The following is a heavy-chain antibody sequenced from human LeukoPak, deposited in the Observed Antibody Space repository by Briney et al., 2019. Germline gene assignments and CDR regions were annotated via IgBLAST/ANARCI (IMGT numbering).Heavy chain of an antibody. CDR3: ARDLGYYDRV. D-gene: IGHD3-22*01. CDR1: GGSFSGYY. V-gene: IGHV4-31*11. CDR2: IYYSGST. Sequence: PSETLSLTCAVYGGSFSGYYWSWIRQHPGKGLEWIGYIYYSGSTYYNPSLKSRVTISVDTSKNQFSLKLSSVTAADTAVYYCARDLGYYDRVWGQGTLVTVSS. J-gene: IGHJ4*02.